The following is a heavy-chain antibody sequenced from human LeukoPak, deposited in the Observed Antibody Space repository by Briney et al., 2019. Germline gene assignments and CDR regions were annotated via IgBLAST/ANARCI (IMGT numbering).Heavy chain of an antibody. CDR1: GYSFTNYD. D-gene: IGHD6-13*01. J-gene: IGHJ6*02. CDR3: ARGNGYVEGAAAGTTVMDL. CDR2: MNPNSDNT. V-gene: IGHV1-8*01. Sequence: ASVKVSCKASGYSFTNYDINWVRQATGQGPEWMGWMNPNSDNTIYAQKFQGRVTMTSDTSITTAYMELSSLRSEDTAVYYCARGNGYVEGAAAGTTVMDLWGQGTTVTVSS.